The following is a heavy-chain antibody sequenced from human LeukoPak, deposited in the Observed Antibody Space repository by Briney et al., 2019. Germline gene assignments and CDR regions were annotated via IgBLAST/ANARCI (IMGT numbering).Heavy chain of an antibody. J-gene: IGHJ3*02. CDR2: IHNSGST. D-gene: IGHD6-13*01. Sequence: SETLSLTCTVSDGSISSSGYYWGWIRQPPGKGLEWIGSIHNSGSTYYNPSLKSRVTISVDTSKNQFSLKLSSVTAADTAVYYCARGYGIAAAGLDTKIDAFDIWGQGTMVTVSS. V-gene: IGHV4-39*07. CDR3: ARGYGIAAAGLDTKIDAFDI. CDR1: DGSISSSGYY.